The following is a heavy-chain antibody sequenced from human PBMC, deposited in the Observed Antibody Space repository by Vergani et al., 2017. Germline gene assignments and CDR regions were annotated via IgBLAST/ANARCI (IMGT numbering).Heavy chain of an antibody. D-gene: IGHD4-23*01. CDR1: GFPFDDYA. CDR3: ARDTHEVVTAAWGDYYYMDV. CDR2: ISWNSGSI. Sequence: EVQLVESGGGLVQPGRSLRLSCAASGFPFDDYAMHWVRQAPGKGLEWVSGISWNSGSIGYADSVKGRFTISRDNAKNSLYLQMNSLRAEDTAVYYCARDTHEVVTAAWGDYYYMDVWGKGTTVTVSS. J-gene: IGHJ6*03. V-gene: IGHV3-9*01.